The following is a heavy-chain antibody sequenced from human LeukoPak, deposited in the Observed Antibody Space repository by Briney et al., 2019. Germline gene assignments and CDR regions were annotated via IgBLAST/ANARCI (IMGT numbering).Heavy chain of an antibody. CDR1: GFTFSTYD. J-gene: IGHJ4*02. Sequence: GGSLRLSCAASGFTFSTYDMNWVRQAPGKGREWLSYISSRGGTIYYADSVKGRFTISRDNAKNSLYLQMNSLRAEDTAVYYCARDALAGGDWSNMGDYWGQGTLVTVSS. D-gene: IGHD3-16*01. V-gene: IGHV3-48*03. CDR3: ARDALAGGDWSNMGDY. CDR2: ISSRGGTI.